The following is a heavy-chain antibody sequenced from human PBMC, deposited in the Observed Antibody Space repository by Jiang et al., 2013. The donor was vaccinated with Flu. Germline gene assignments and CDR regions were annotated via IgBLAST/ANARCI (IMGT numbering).Heavy chain of an antibody. CDR2: TYYRSKWYN. V-gene: IGHV6-1*01. CDR3: ARDQDYYYGMDV. Sequence: SRGLEWLGRTYYRSKWYNDYAVSVKSRITINPDTSKNQFSLQLNSVTPEDTAVYYCARDQDYYYGMDVWGQGTTVTVSS. J-gene: IGHJ6*02.